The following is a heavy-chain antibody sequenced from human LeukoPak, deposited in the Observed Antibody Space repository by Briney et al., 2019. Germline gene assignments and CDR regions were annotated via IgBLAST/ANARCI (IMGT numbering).Heavy chain of an antibody. D-gene: IGHD3-10*01. CDR3: AKNEYNTSPGRYNWFDP. Sequence: SETLSLTCTVSGGSINSYFWSWIRQPPGKGLEWIGYIYYSGSINCNPSLKSRVTISVDTPKNQFSLKLSSVTAADTAVYYCAKNEYNTSPGRYNWFDPWGQGTLVTISS. J-gene: IGHJ5*02. V-gene: IGHV4-59*01. CDR1: GGSINSYF. CDR2: IYYSGSI.